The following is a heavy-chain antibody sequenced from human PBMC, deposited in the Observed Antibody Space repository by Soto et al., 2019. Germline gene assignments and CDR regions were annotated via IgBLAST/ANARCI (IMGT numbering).Heavy chain of an antibody. D-gene: IGHD3-9*01. CDR1: GGSISSGDYY. CDR2: IYYSGST. V-gene: IGHV4-30-4*01. J-gene: IGHJ5*02. Sequence: TSETLSLTCTVSGGSISSGDYYWSWIRQPPGKGLEWIGYIYYSGSTYYNPSLKSRVTISVDTSKNQFSLKLSSVTAADTAVYYCARAFDWLSGNWFDPWGQGTLVTVSS. CDR3: ARAFDWLSGNWFDP.